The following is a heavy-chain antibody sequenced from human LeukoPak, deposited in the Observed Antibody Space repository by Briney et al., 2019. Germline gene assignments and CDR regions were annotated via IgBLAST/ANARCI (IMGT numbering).Heavy chain of an antibody. D-gene: IGHD2-8*01. CDR1: GGSISSGGYS. Sequence: ASETLSLTCTVSGGSISSGGYSWSWIRQPPGKGLEWIGYIYYSGSTYYNPSLKSRVTISVDTSKNQFSLKLSSVTAADTAVYYCATDRYCTNGVCRAFDIWGQGTMVTVSS. J-gene: IGHJ3*02. V-gene: IGHV4-30-4*07. CDR3: ATDRYCTNGVCRAFDI. CDR2: IYYSGST.